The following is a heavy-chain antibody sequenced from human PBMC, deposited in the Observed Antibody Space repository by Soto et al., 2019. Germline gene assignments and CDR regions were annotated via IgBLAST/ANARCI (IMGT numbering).Heavy chain of an antibody. Sequence: SETLSLTCTVSGGSISIYYWSWIRHPAGKGLEWIGRIYTSGSTNYNPSLKSRVTMSVDTSKNQFSLKLSSVTAADTAVYYCARDAPKWELSAFDIWGQGTMVTVSS. CDR2: IYTSGST. CDR3: ARDAPKWELSAFDI. J-gene: IGHJ3*02. CDR1: GGSISIYY. D-gene: IGHD1-26*01. V-gene: IGHV4-4*07.